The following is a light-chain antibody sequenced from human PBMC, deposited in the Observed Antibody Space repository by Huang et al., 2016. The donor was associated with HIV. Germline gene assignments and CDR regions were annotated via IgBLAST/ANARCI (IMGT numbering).Light chain of an antibody. J-gene: IGKJ3*01. V-gene: IGKV1-33*01. CDR3: QQYGNLPPT. CDR2: DEA. CDR1: QDISNH. Sequence: DIQMTQSPSSLSASVGDRVTITCQASQDISNHLNWYQQKPGKAPKRRIYDEADFEIGLPSRFRGSGSGTDFTFTISNLQPEDFATYYCQQYGNLPPTFGPGTKVDIK.